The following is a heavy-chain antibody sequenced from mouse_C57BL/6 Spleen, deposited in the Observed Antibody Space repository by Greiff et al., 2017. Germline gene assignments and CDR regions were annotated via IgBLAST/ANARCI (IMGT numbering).Heavy chain of an antibody. CDR3: ARYRCGSPYFDY. J-gene: IGHJ2*01. CDR2: IDPSDSYT. D-gene: IGHD1-1*01. CDR1: GYTFTSYC. V-gene: IGHV1-69*01. Sequence: QVQLQQPGAELVMPGASVKLSCKASGYTFTSYCMHWVKQRPGQGLEWIGEIDPSDSYTNYNQKFKGKSTLTVDKSSSTAYMQLSSLTSEDSAVYYCARYRCGSPYFDYWGQGTTLTVSS.